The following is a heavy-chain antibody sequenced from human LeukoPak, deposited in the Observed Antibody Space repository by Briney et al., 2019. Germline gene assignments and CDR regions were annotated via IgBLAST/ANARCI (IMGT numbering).Heavy chain of an antibody. CDR3: AREYGDYVGY. Sequence: GGSLRLSCAASGFTFSSYSMNWVRKAPGKGLEWVSSISGSSSYIYYADSVKGRFTISRDNAKNSLYLQMNSLRAEDTAVYYCAREYGDYVGYWGQGTLVTVSS. V-gene: IGHV3-21*01. CDR2: ISGSSSYI. CDR1: GFTFSSYS. J-gene: IGHJ4*02. D-gene: IGHD4-17*01.